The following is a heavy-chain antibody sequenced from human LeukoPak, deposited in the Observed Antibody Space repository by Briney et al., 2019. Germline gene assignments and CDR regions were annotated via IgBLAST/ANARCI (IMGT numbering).Heavy chain of an antibody. V-gene: IGHV3-49*04. CDR2: IRSKAYGGTT. CDR1: GFTFGDYA. Sequence: GGSLRLSCTASGFTFGDYAMSWVRQAPGKGLEWVGFIRSKAYGGTTEYAASVKGRFTISRDDSKSIAYLQMNSLKTEDTAVYYCTRVSREWFGESTYYYMDVWGKGTTVTISS. CDR3: TRVSREWFGESTYYYMDV. D-gene: IGHD3-10*01. J-gene: IGHJ6*03.